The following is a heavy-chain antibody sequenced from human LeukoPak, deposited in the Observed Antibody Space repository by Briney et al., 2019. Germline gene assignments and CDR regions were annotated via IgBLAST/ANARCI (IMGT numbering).Heavy chain of an antibody. D-gene: IGHD3-3*01. Sequence: GASVKVSCKASGYTFRDFGISWVRQAPGQGLEWMGWITTCNGNTNYIQKLQGRVTMTTDTSTSTAYMELRSLRSDDTAVYYCARGPYYDSWSGAGYWGQGTLVTVSS. V-gene: IGHV1-18*01. CDR1: GYTFRDFG. CDR3: ARGPYYDSWSGAGY. J-gene: IGHJ4*02. CDR2: ITTCNGNT.